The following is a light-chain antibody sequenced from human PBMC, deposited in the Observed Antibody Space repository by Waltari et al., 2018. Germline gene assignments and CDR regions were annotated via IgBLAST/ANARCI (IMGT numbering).Light chain of an antibody. CDR3: CSYAGSSTFV. Sequence: QSALTQPASVSGSPGQSITISCPGTSLDSGRYNLVSWYQQHPGKAPKLMIYAVSKRPSGVSNRFSGSKSGNTASLTISGLQAEDEADYYCCSYAGSSTFVFGGGTKLTVL. CDR1: SLDSGRYNL. V-gene: IGLV2-23*02. CDR2: AVS. J-gene: IGLJ3*02.